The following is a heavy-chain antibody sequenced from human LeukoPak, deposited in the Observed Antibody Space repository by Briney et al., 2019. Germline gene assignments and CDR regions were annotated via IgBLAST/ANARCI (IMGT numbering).Heavy chain of an antibody. D-gene: IGHD2-21*01. CDR3: ITPLPYSAQ. CDR2: IKPKTDGETT. J-gene: IGHJ4*02. CDR1: GFTFSNAY. V-gene: IGHV3-15*07. Sequence: GGSLRLSCAASGFTFSNAYMNWVRRAPGKGLEWVGRIKPKTDGETTEYAAPVKGRFSISRDDSKNMLYLQMNSLKTEDTAVYYCITPLPYSAQGGQGTLVTVSS.